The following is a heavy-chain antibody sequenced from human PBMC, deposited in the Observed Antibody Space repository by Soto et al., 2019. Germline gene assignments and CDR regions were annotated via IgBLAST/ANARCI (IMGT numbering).Heavy chain of an antibody. D-gene: IGHD2-21*02. V-gene: IGHV3-21*01. J-gene: IGHJ6*02. CDR2: ISSRSDT. CDR3: AREETAWPLAYGLDV. CDR1: VFSFSSYS. Sequence: GGSLSLSCAASVFSFSSYSRNWVRQAPGKGLEWVSSISSRSDTYYADSVKGRFTISRDNAKNSVSLQMDSLRAEDAAVYYCAREETAWPLAYGLDVWGQGTTVTVSS.